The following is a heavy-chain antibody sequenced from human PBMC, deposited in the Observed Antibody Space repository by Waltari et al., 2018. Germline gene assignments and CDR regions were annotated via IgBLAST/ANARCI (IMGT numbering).Heavy chain of an antibody. Sequence: VPQVEPGRGLVTTGASLRPSSVLAGCTFSALNSPWVRHAPGKWLEWVSSIGTSSSYIYYGDSVQVRFTISRDNAKMSFYLQMDILRDEDSPVYYCARGLVRATVKIYFDLRGQATLVTVSS. CDR1: GCTFSALN. CDR3: ARGLVRATVKIYFDL. D-gene: IGHD1-26*01. V-gene: IGHV3-21*01. J-gene: IGHJ4*02. CDR2: IGTSSSYI.